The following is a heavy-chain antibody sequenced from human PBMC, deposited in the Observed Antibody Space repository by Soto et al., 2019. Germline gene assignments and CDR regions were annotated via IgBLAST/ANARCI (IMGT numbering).Heavy chain of an antibody. D-gene: IGHD3-10*01. CDR1: GFTFSDYY. CDR2: ISSSSSYT. Sequence: QVQLVESGGGLVKPGGSLRLSCAASGFTFSDYYMSWIRQAPGKGLEWVSYISSSSSYTNYADSVKGRFTISRDNAKNSLYLQMNSLRAEDTAVYYCARDLTARFGELSFHDYWGQGTLVTVSS. V-gene: IGHV3-11*05. CDR3: ARDLTARFGELSFHDY. J-gene: IGHJ4*02.